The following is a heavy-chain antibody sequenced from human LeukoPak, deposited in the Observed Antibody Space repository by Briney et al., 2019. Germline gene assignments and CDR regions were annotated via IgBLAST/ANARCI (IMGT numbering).Heavy chain of an antibody. Sequence: SSETLSLTCTVSGDSITSGAYYWTWIRLPPGKGLEWIGYIYHNGNTYYNPSLKSRVTMSIDTSKNQFSLNLSSVTAADTAVYYCARRYCRSNSCFPFDHWGQGTLVTVSS. CDR1: GDSITSGAYY. D-gene: IGHD2-2*01. CDR3: ARRYCRSNSCFPFDH. CDR2: IYHNGNT. J-gene: IGHJ4*02. V-gene: IGHV4-30-2*01.